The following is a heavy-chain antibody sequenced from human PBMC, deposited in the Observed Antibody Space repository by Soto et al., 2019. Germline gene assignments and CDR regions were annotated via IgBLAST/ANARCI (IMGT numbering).Heavy chain of an antibody. CDR3: ARGTVTTIHRYHAQEYGMDV. J-gene: IGHJ6*02. V-gene: IGHV1-46*01. CDR1: GYTFSSYY. Sequence: QVQLVQSGAEVKKPGASVKVSCKASGYTFSSYYMHWVRQAPGQGLEWMGIINPSGGGTSYAQKFQGGVTMTRDTSTSTVYMELSSLRSEDTAVYYCARGTVTTIHRYHAQEYGMDVWGQGTTVTVSS. CDR2: INPSGGGT. D-gene: IGHD4-4*01.